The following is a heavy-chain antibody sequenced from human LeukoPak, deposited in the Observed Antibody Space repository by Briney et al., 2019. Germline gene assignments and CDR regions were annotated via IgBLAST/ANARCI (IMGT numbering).Heavy chain of an antibody. V-gene: IGHV4-59*01. CDR3: ARTTEGGYSYGYFYYYYMDV. CDR1: GGSISSYY. Sequence: SETLSLTCTVSGGSISSYYWSWIRQPPGKGLEWIGYIYYSGSTNYNPSLKSRVTISVDMSKNQFSLKLRSVTAADTAVYYCARTTEGGYSYGYFYYYYMDVWGKGTTVTISS. D-gene: IGHD5-18*01. CDR2: IYYSGST. J-gene: IGHJ6*03.